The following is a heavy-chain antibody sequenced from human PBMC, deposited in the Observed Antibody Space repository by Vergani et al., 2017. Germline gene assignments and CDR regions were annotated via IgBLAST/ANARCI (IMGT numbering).Heavy chain of an antibody. CDR3: ARGNYDGSGTYVDP. D-gene: IGHD3-10*01. CDR1: GSTVSGNY. Sequence: ELQLVESGGGLVQPGGSLRLSCAASGSTVSGNYMSWVRQAPGKGLECVSHIYSGDETYYADSVKGRVTISRDTSKNTLHLQINKLRVKVTAVYYCARGNYDGSGTYVDPWGQGTMVTVSS. CDR2: IYSGDET. J-gene: IGHJ5*02. V-gene: IGHV3-66*02.